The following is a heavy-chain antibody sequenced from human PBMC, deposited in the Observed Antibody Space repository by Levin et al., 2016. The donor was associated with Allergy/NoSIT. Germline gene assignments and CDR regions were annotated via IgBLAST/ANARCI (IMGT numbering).Heavy chain of an antibody. V-gene: IGHV3-7*01. CDR3: ARVDRYYDTSGYQNGWYFDL. Sequence: VRQAPGKGLERVANIYQYGTEKHYVDSVKGRFTISRDNAKRSLDLQMNSLRADDTAVYYCARVDRYYDTSGYQNGWYFDLWGRGTLVTVSS. CDR2: IYQYGTEK. J-gene: IGHJ2*01. D-gene: IGHD3-22*01.